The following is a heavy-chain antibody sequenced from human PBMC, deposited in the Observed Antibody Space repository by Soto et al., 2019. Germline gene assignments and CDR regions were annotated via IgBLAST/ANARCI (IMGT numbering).Heavy chain of an antibody. J-gene: IGHJ6*02. CDR2: IYNGGST. CDR3: ARPNSPGDYYYGMDV. V-gene: IGHV4-4*09. Sequence: QVHLQESGPGLVKPSETLSLTCTVPGGSITNFYWHWIRQPPGKGLEWIGDIYNGGSTNYNPSLKSRVTISVDTSRNQFSLKLTSVTAADTAVYYCARPNSPGDYYYGMDVWGQGATVIVSS. CDR1: GGSITNFY. D-gene: IGHD1-1*01.